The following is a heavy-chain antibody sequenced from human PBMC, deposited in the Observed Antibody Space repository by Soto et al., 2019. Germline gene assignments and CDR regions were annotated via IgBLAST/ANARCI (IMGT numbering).Heavy chain of an antibody. CDR1: GFTFSAYW. CDR2: MKPDGSDT. J-gene: IGHJ1*01. Sequence: VQLVESGGDLVQPGGSLRLSCAASGFTFSAYWMNWVRQVPGKGLEWVASMKPDGSDTFYADSVKGRFSISRDNAQRSLFLRMNDLRVDDTALYYCALGGYCSGGGCLYQHWGQGTPLTVSA. CDR3: ALGGYCSGGGCLYQH. D-gene: IGHD2-15*01. V-gene: IGHV3-7*03.